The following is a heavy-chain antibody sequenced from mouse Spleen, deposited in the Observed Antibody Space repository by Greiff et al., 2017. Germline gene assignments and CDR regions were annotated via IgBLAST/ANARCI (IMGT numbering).Heavy chain of an antibody. V-gene: IGHV5-9-3*01. J-gene: IGHJ2*01. CDR3: ARHDRTWYFDY. CDR1: GFTFSSYA. Sequence: EVHLVESGGGLVKPGGSLKLSCAASGFTFSSYAMSWVRQTPEKRLEWVATISSGGSYTYYPDSVKGRFTISRDNAKNTLYLQMSSLRSEDTAMYYCARHDRTWYFDYWGQGTTLTVSS. CDR2: ISSGGSYT.